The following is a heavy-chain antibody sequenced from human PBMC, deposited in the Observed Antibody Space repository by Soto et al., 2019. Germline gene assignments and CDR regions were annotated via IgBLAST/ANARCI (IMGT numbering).Heavy chain of an antibody. CDR3: ARRLTYSRGTRGFYYNS. V-gene: IGHV4-34*01. CDR1: GGSFSGYY. D-gene: IGHD3-22*01. CDR2: INHSGGT. J-gene: IGHJ4*02. Sequence: QVQLQQWGAGLLKPSETLSLTCAVSGGSFSGYYWSWIRQPPGKGLGWLGEINHSGGTNYIASMKNPVTSAGDTSKNQFSLKLTSVTGAETAVYYCARRLTYSRGTRGFYYNSWGQGTLVTVSS.